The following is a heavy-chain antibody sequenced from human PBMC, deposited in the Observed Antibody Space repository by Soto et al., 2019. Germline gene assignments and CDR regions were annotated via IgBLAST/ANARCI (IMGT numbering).Heavy chain of an antibody. CDR1: GYTFTSYG. CDR2: ISAYNGNT. D-gene: IGHD6-13*01. J-gene: IGHJ5*02. Sequence: QVQLVQSGAEVKKPGASVKVSCKASGYTFTSYGISWVRQSPGQGLEWMGWISAYNGNTNNAQKFQGRVAVTTDTSXSTAXMXXMNLRSDDTAXYYCXXXXXXSSTDNWFDPWGQGTLVTVSS. CDR3: XXXXXXSSTDNWFDP. V-gene: IGHV1-18*01.